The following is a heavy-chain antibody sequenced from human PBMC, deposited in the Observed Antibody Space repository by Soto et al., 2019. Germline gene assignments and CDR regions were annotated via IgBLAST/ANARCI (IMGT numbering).Heavy chain of an antibody. D-gene: IGHD3-3*01. V-gene: IGHV3-23*01. CDR2: ISGSGGST. J-gene: IGHJ4*02. Sequence: GGSLRLSCAAFGFTFSSYAMSWVRQAPGKGLEWVSAISGSGGSTYYADSVKGRFTISRDNSKNTLYLQMNSLRAEDTAVYYCAKEGFTIFGVGSSYFDYWGQGTLVTVSS. CDR1: GFTFSSYA. CDR3: AKEGFTIFGVGSSYFDY.